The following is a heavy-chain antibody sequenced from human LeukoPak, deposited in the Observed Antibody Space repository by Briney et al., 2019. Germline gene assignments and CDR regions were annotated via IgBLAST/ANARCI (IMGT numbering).Heavy chain of an antibody. Sequence: GSLRLSCAASGFTFSSYSMNWVRQPPGKGLEWIGEIYHSGSTNYNPSLKSRVTISVDKSKNQFSLKLSSVTAADAAVYYCASEIVEGTFDYWGQGTLVTVSS. CDR3: ASEIVEGTFDY. J-gene: IGHJ4*02. V-gene: IGHV4-4*02. CDR1: GFTFSSYSM. D-gene: IGHD3-22*01. CDR2: IYHSGST.